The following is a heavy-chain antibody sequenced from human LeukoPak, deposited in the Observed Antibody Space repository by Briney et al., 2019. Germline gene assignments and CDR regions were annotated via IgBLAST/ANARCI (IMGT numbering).Heavy chain of an antibody. V-gene: IGHV4-34*01. CDR3: ARDLNYYDSSGYYDGGDY. Sequence: SETLSLTCAVYGGSFSGYYWSWIRQPPGKGLEWIGEIYHSGSTNYNPSLKSRVTISVDKSKNQFSLKLSSVTAADTAVYYCARDLNYYDSSGYYDGGDYWGQGTLVTVSS. D-gene: IGHD3-22*01. CDR1: GGSFSGYY. CDR2: IYHSGST. J-gene: IGHJ4*02.